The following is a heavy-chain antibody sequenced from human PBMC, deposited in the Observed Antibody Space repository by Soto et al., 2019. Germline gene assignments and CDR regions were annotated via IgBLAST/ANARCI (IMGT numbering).Heavy chain of an antibody. CDR2: ISSSSSYI. V-gene: IGHV3-21*01. CDR1: GFTFSSYS. CDR3: ARVPFRGYTISDY. Sequence: GGSLRLSCAASGFTFSSYSMNWVRQAPGKGLEWVSSISSSSSYIYYADSVKGRFTISRDNAKNSLYLQMNSLRAEDTAVYYCARVPFRGYTISDYWGQGTLVTVS. D-gene: IGHD5-18*01. J-gene: IGHJ4*02.